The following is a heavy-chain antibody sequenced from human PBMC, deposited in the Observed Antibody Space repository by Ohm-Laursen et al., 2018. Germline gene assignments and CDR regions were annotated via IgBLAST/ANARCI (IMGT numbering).Heavy chain of an antibody. V-gene: IGHV3-23*01. Sequence: SLRLSCAAPGFTLTTYGMYWVRQAPGKGLEWVSTISGSGHSTYYADSVKGRFTIFRDSSKNTLYLQMNSLRAEDTAVYFCAKGEDRGITVTSLDYWGQGTLVTVSS. CDR3: AKGEDRGITVTSLDY. CDR2: ISGSGHST. J-gene: IGHJ4*02. D-gene: IGHD3-10*01. CDR1: GFTLTTYG.